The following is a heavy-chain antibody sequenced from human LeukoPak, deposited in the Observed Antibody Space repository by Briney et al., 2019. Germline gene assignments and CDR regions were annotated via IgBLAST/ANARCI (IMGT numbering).Heavy chain of an antibody. Sequence: GGSLRLSCAASGFTFSSYWMHWVRQAPGKGLVWVSRINSDGSSTSYADSVKGRFTISRDNAKNTLYLQMNSLRAEDTAVYYCAREDPQLVRAFDIWGQGTMVTVSS. CDR3: AREDPQLVRAFDI. J-gene: IGHJ3*02. D-gene: IGHD6-13*01. CDR1: GFTFSSYW. CDR2: INSDGSST. V-gene: IGHV3-74*01.